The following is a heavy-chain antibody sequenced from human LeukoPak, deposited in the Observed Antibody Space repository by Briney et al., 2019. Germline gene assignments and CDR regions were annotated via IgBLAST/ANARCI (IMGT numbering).Heavy chain of an antibody. V-gene: IGHV4-34*01. J-gene: IGHJ4*02. CDR3: AREEAVRGALGY. CDR1: GGSFSGYY. CDR2: INHSGST. Sequence: SETLSLTCAVYGGSFSGYYSSWIRQPPGKGLEWIGEINHSGSTNYNPSLKSRVTISVDTSKNQFSLKLSSVTAADTAVYYCAREEAVRGALGYWGQGTLVTVSS. D-gene: IGHD3-10*01.